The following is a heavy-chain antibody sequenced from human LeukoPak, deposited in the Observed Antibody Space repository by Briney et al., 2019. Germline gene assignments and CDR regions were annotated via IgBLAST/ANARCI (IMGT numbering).Heavy chain of an antibody. J-gene: IGHJ6*02. CDR2: INRSGST. CDR1: GASFSGYY. Sequence: SETLSLTCDVYGASFSGYYWSWIRQPPGKGLEWLGEINRSGSTNYNPPLKSRVTLSVDTSKNQLSLKLNSVTAADTAVYYCARVTYGSGSFKDYDYGMDVWGQGTTVTVSS. CDR3: ARVTYGSGSFKDYDYGMDV. V-gene: IGHV4-34*01. D-gene: IGHD3-10*01.